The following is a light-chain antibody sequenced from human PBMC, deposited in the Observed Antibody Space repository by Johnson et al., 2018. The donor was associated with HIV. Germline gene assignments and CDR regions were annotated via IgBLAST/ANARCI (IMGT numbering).Light chain of an antibody. Sequence: QSVLTQPPSVSAAPGQKVTISCSGSSSNIGNNYVSWYQQLPGTAPKLLIYDNNKRPSGIPDRFSGSKSGTSATLGITGLQTGDEADYYCGTWDSSLSAGYGFGTVTKVTVL. CDR3: GTWDSSLSAGYG. V-gene: IGLV1-51*01. J-gene: IGLJ1*01. CDR1: SSNIGNNY. CDR2: DNN.